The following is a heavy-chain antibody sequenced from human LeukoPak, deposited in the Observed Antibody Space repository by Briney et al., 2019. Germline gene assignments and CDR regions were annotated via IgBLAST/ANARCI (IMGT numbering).Heavy chain of an antibody. Sequence: SETLSLTCTVSGGSISSSSYYWGWIRQPPGKGLEWIGSIYYSGSTYYNPSLKSRVTISVDTSKNQFSLKLSSVTAADTAVYYCARWSLSGSYRYYFDYWGQGTLVTVSS. CDR2: IYYSGST. J-gene: IGHJ4*02. D-gene: IGHD1-26*01. V-gene: IGHV4-39*01. CDR3: ARWSLSGSYRYYFDY. CDR1: GGSISSSSYY.